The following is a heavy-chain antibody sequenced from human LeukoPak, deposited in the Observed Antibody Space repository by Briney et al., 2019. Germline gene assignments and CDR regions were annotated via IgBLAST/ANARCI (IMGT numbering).Heavy chain of an antibody. J-gene: IGHJ6*03. CDR1: GYTFTSYG. CDR2: ISAYSGNT. D-gene: IGHD3-10*01. CDR3: ARARATMVRGVTYYYYYYMDV. V-gene: IGHV1-18*01. Sequence: ASVKVSCKASGYTFTSYGISWVRQAPGQGLEWMGWISAYSGNTNYAQKLQGRVTMTTDTSTSTAYMELRSLRSDDTAVYYCARARATMVRGVTYYYYYYMDVWGKGTTVTVSS.